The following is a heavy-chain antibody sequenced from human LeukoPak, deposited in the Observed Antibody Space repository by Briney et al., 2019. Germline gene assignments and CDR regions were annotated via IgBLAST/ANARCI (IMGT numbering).Heavy chain of an antibody. Sequence: GGSLRLSCAASGFTFSSYGMSWVRQAPGKGLEWVSAISGSGGSTYYADSVKGRFTISRDNSKNTLYLQMNSLRAEDTAVYYCAKNYYDSSGYYYFFDYWGQGTLVTVSS. CDR1: GFTFSSYG. CDR3: AKNYYDSSGYYYFFDY. CDR2: ISGSGGST. V-gene: IGHV3-23*01. J-gene: IGHJ4*02. D-gene: IGHD3-22*01.